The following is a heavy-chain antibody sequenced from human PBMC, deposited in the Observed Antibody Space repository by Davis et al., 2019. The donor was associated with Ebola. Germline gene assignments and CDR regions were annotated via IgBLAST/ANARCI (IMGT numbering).Heavy chain of an antibody. J-gene: IGHJ4*02. CDR3: ARGLVEMATILGIGAYYFDY. D-gene: IGHD5-24*01. V-gene: IGHV1-8*01. CDR1: GYTFTSYD. CDR2: MNPNSGNT. Sequence: ASVKVSCKASGYTFTSYDINWVRQATGQGLEWMGWMNPNSGNTGYAQKFQGRVTMTRNTSISTAYMELSSLRSEDTAVYYCARGLVEMATILGIGAYYFDYWGQGTLVTVSS.